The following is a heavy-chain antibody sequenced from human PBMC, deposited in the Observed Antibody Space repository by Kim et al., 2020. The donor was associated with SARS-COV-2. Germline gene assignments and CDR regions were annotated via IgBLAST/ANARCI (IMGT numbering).Heavy chain of an antibody. CDR3: ARDGSDFFIASHPDAFDI. J-gene: IGHJ3*02. CDR2: ISVYNGNT. CDR1: GYTFTSYG. Sequence: ASVKVSCKASGYTFTSYGISWVRQAPGQGLEWMGWISVYNGNTNYAQKFQGRVTMTTDTSTSTAYMELRSLRSDDTAVYYCARDGSDFFIASHPDAFDIWGQGTMVTVSS. V-gene: IGHV1-18*01.